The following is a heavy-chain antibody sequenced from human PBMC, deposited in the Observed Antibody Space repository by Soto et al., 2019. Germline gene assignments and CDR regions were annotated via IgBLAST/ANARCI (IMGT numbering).Heavy chain of an antibody. CDR3: ARRPLYDILTGYFDY. Sequence: SETLSLTCTVSGGSISSSSYYWGWIRQPPGKGLEWIGSIYYSGSTYYNPSLKSRVTISVDTSKNQFSLKLSSVTAADTAVYYCARRPLYDILTGYFDYWGQGTLVTVS. J-gene: IGHJ4*02. CDR2: IYYSGST. V-gene: IGHV4-39*01. CDR1: GGSISSSSYY. D-gene: IGHD3-9*01.